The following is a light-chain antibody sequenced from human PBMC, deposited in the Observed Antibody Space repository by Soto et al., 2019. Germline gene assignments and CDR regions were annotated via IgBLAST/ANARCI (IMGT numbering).Light chain of an antibody. CDR3: HPYYHDLWT. Sequence: DNVMTQSPDSLAVSLGERVTINCKSSQSVLLRSNSRNYLSWYQQKSGQPPKLLIKWASTRESGVPDRFSGSGSGTDFTLTISRLQAEDVATYYGHPYYHDLWTFGQGTKGEIK. CDR2: WAS. V-gene: IGKV4-1*01. CDR1: QSVLLRSNSRNY. J-gene: IGKJ1*01.